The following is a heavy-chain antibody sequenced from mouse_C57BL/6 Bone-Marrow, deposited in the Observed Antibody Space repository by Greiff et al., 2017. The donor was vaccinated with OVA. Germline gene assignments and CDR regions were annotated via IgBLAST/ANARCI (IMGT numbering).Heavy chain of an antibody. V-gene: IGHV1-69*01. J-gene: IGHJ4*01. Sequence: QVQLQQPGAELVMPGASVKLSCKASGYTFTSYWMHWVKQRPGHGLEWIGEIDPSDSYTNYNQKFKGKSTLTVDKSSSTAYMQLSSLTSEDSAVYYCARSFYDYGFYAMDYWGQGTSVTVSS. CDR1: GYTFTSYW. CDR3: ARSFYDYGFYAMDY. CDR2: IDPSDSYT. D-gene: IGHD2-4*01.